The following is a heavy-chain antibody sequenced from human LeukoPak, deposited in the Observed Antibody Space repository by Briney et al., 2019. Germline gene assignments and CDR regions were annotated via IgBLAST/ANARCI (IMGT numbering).Heavy chain of an antibody. CDR1: GYTFTGYY. Sequence: ASVKVSCKASGYTFTGYYMHWVRQAPGQGLEWMGWINPNSGGTNYAQKFQGWVTMTRDTSISTAYMELSRLRSEDTAVYYCARRAAYYYDGSASLGLDVWGQGTTVTVSS. D-gene: IGHD3-22*01. CDR2: INPNSGGT. J-gene: IGHJ6*02. V-gene: IGHV1-2*04. CDR3: ARRAAYYYDGSASLGLDV.